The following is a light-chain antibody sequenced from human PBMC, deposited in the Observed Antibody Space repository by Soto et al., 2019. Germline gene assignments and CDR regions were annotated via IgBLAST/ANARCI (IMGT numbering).Light chain of an antibody. V-gene: IGKV1-5*03. CDR2: KAS. CDR3: QQYDTHSWT. Sequence: DIQMTQSPSTLSASVGDRVTITCRASQSLRNWLAWYQQKPGKAPKLLIYKASSLESGVPSRFSGSGSGAEFTLTINGLQPDDLATYYCQQYDTHSWTFGQGTKVDIK. CDR1: QSLRNW. J-gene: IGKJ1*01.